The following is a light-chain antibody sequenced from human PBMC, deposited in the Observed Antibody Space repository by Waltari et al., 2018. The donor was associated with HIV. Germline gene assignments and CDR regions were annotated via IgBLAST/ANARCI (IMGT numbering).Light chain of an antibody. CDR2: TNN. CDR1: SSNIGSNA. J-gene: IGLJ1*01. CDR3: AAWDDSLNGYV. Sequence: QSVLTQSPSASGTPGQRVTISCSGSSSNIGSNAVDWYQQLPGTAPKLLIHTNNQRPSGSPDRCSGSKAGTSASLAISGLQSEDEYDYYCAAWDDSLNGYVFGSGTKVTVL. V-gene: IGLV1-44*01.